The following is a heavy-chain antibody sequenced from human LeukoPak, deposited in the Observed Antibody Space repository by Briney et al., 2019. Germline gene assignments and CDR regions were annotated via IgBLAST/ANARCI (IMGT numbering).Heavy chain of an antibody. CDR3: AKESYYDILTGYSHY. V-gene: IGHV3-23*01. CDR1: GFTFNNYA. CDR2: ISDNGGST. J-gene: IGHJ4*02. Sequence: GGSLRLSCAASGFTFNNYAMSWVRQAPGKGLEWVSAISDNGGSTYYADSVKGRFTFSRANSNNTLYLQMNSLRAEDTAMYYCAKESYYDILTGYSHYWGQGTLVTVSS. D-gene: IGHD3-9*01.